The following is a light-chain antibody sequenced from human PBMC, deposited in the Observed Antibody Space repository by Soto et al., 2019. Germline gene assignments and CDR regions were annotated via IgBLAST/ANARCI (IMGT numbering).Light chain of an antibody. J-gene: IGKJ1*01. CDR3: KQLSGYPQT. CDR1: QGISSY. V-gene: IGKV1-9*01. Sequence: DIQLTQSPPFLSASVGDRVTITCRASQGISSYLAWYQQKPGKVPKLLIYAASTLQSGVQSRFSGSGSGTEFTLTIRSLQPEDFATYYCKQLSGYPQTFGQGTKVDIK. CDR2: AAS.